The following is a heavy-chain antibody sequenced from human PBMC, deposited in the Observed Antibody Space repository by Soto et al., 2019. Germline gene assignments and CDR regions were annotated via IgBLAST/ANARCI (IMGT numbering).Heavy chain of an antibody. CDR1: GGSISIYY. J-gene: IGHJ4*02. CDR2: IYNSGST. CDR3: ARGSTGYSSSWYRY. Sequence: QVQLQESGPGLVKPSETLSLTCTVSGGSISIYYWSWIRQPPGKGLEWIGYIYNSGSTNYNPSLKSRVTISVDTSKNQFSLKLSSVTAADTAVYYCARGSTGYSSSWYRYWGQGTLVTVSS. V-gene: IGHV4-59*08. D-gene: IGHD6-13*01.